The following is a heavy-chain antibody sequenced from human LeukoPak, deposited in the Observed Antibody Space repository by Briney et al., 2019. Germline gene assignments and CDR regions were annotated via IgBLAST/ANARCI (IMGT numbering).Heavy chain of an antibody. CDR3: ARDIAARRFDY. CDR1: GFTFSSHG. J-gene: IGHJ4*02. CDR2: IWYDGSNK. V-gene: IGHV3-33*01. Sequence: PGGSLRLSCAASGFTFSSHGMHWVRQAPGKGLEWVAVIWYDGSNKYYAGSVKGWFTISRDNSKNTLDLQMNSLRAEDTAVYYCARDIAARRFDYWGQGTLVSVSS. D-gene: IGHD6-6*01.